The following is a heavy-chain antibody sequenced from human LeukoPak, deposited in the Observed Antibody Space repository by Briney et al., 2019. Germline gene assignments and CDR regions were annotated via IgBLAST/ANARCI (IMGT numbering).Heavy chain of an antibody. V-gene: IGHV1-2*02. J-gene: IGHJ4*02. Sequence: GASVKVSCKASGYTFTGYYMHWVRQAPGQGLEWMGWINPYSGGTNYAQKFQGRVTMTRDTSISTAYMELSRLRSDDTAVYYCARAQGRLRYFDWLLTEACLDYWGQGTLVTVSS. CDR1: GYTFTGYY. CDR2: INPYSGGT. D-gene: IGHD3-9*01. CDR3: ARAQGRLRYFDWLLTEACLDY.